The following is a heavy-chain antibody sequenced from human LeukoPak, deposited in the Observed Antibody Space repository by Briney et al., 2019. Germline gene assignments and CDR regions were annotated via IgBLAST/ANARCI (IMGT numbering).Heavy chain of an antibody. V-gene: IGHV4-59*01. CDR3: ARAGRWEGRPHAFDI. CDR1: GGSISSYY. D-gene: IGHD1-26*01. Sequence: SETLSLTCTVSGGSISSYYWNWIRQPPGKGLEWIGYIYYSGITNYNPSLKSRVTISVDTSKNQFSLKLNSVTAADTAVYYCARAGRWEGRPHAFDIWGQGTMVTVSS. CDR2: IYYSGIT. J-gene: IGHJ3*02.